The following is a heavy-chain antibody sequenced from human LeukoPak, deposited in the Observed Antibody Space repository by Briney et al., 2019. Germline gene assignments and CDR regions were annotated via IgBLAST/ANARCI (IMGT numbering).Heavy chain of an antibody. V-gene: IGHV6-1*01. CDR2: TYYRSKLHN. J-gene: IGHJ4*02. CDR1: GDSVSSNSGV. CDR3: ARGGVATGFDY. Sequence: SQTLSLTCAISGDSVSSNSGVWSWIRQSPTRGLEWLGRTYYRSKLHNDYEESVKSQIGINPDTSKNQYSLQLNSVTPEDTAAYYCARGGVATGFDYWGQGTLVTVSS.